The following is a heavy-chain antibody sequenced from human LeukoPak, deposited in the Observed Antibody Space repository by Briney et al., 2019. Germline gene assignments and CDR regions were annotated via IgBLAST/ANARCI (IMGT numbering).Heavy chain of an antibody. J-gene: IGHJ4*02. CDR1: GYTFTSYY. D-gene: IGHD1-26*01. Sequence: ASVKVSCKASGYTFTSYYMHWVRQAPGQGLEWMGIINPSGGSTSYAQKFQGRVTMTRDTSTSTVYMELSSLRSEDTAVYYCAKRGAEVGTTVAPGDYWGQGTLLTVSS. V-gene: IGHV1-46*01. CDR2: INPSGGST. CDR3: AKRGAEVGTTVAPGDY.